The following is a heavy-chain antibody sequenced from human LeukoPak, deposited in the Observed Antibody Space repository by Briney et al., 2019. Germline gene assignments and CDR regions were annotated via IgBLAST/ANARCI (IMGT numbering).Heavy chain of an antibody. V-gene: IGHV3-23*01. CDR1: GFTFSSYW. J-gene: IGHJ4*02. Sequence: GGSLRLSCAASGFTFSSYWMSWVRQAPGKGPEWVSAISGSGGSTYYADSVKGRFTISRDNSKNTLYLQMNSLRAEDTAVYYCAKNLRSPENYFDYWGQGTLVTVSS. CDR3: AKNLRSPENYFDY. D-gene: IGHD2-15*01. CDR2: ISGSGGST.